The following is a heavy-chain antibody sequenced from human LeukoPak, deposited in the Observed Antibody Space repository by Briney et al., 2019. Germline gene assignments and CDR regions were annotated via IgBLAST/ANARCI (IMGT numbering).Heavy chain of an antibody. CDR1: GGSFSGYY. D-gene: IGHD6-6*01. V-gene: IGHV4-34*01. J-gene: IGHJ4*02. Sequence: SETLSLTCAVYGGSFSGYYWSWIRQPPGKGLEWIGEINHSGSTNYNPSLKSRVTISVDTSKNQFSLKLSSVTAADTAVYYCARGGPFPSSSSSREHYLDYWGQGTLVTVSS. CDR3: ARGGPFPSSSSSREHYLDY. CDR2: INHSGST.